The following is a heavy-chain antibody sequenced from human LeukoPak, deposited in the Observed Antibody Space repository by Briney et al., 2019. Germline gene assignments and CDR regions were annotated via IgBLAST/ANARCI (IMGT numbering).Heavy chain of an antibody. V-gene: IGHV1-18*01. CDR2: ISAYNGNT. Sequence: EASVKVSCKASGGTFSSYTISWVRQAPGQGLEWMGWISAYNGNTNYAQKLQGRVTMTTDTSTSTAYMELRSLRSDDTAVYYCARDPGVGATVDAFDIWGQGTMVTVSS. D-gene: IGHD1-26*01. CDR1: GGTFSSYT. CDR3: ARDPGVGATVDAFDI. J-gene: IGHJ3*02.